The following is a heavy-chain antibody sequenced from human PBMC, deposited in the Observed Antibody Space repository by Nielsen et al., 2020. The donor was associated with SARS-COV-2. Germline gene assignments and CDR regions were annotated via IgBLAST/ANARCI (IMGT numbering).Heavy chain of an antibody. V-gene: IGHV1-69*13. CDR1: GYTFTSFG. CDR2: IIPVFGVP. D-gene: IGHD6-13*01. CDR3: AREYSSSWYGAY. J-gene: IGHJ4*02. Sequence: SVKVSCKASGYTFTSFGISWVRQAPGQGLEWMGGIIPVFGVPNYAQKFQGRVTITADESTSTAYMELGSLRSDDTAVYYCAREYSSSWYGAYWGQGTPVTVSS.